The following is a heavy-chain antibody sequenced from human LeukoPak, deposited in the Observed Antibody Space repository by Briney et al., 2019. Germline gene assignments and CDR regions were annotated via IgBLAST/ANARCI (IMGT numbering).Heavy chain of an antibody. CDR1: GFTFSSYW. CDR2: IKQDGSEK. V-gene: IGHV3-7*01. D-gene: IGHD3-9*01. CDR3: ARDGRYFDWSFDY. J-gene: IGHJ4*02. Sequence: GGSLRLSCAASGFTFSSYWMSWVRQAPGKGLEWVANIKQDGSEKYYVDSVKGRFTISRDNAKNSLYLQMNSLRAEDTAVYYCARDGRYFDWSFDYWGQGTLVTLFS.